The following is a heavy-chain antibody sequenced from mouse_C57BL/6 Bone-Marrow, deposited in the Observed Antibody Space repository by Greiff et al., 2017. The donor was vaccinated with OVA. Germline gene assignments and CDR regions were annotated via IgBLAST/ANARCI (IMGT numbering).Heavy chain of an antibody. CDR1: GFTFSDYG. D-gene: IGHD1-1*01. CDR3: ARPSITTSWAY. J-gene: IGHJ3*01. CDR2: ISSGSSTI. V-gene: IGHV5-17*01. Sequence: EVKLMESGGGLVKPGGSLKLSCAASGFTFSDYGMHWVRQAPEKGLEWVAYISSGSSTIYYADTVKGRFTISRDNAKNTLFLQMTSLRSEDTAMYYCARPSITTSWAYWGQGTLVTVSA.